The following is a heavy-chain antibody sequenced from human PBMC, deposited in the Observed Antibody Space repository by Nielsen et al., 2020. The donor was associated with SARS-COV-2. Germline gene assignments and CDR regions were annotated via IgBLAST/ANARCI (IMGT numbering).Heavy chain of an antibody. V-gene: IGHV3-48*01. J-gene: IGHJ4*02. CDR3: AFGGGSGTYHS. D-gene: IGHD3-10*01. CDR2: IFSRGTTI. CDR1: GFTLSSYG. Sequence: GESLKISCAASGFTLSSYGMNWVRQAPGKGLEWVSYIFSRGTTIYYADSVKGRFTISRDNAKNSLYLQMNSLTAEDTAVYYCAFGGGSGTYHSWGQGTLVTVSS.